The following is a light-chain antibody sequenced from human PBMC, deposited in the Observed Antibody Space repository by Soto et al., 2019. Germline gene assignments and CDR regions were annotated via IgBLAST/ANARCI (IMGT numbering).Light chain of an antibody. CDR2: EVR. CDR1: MRDVGGYNL. J-gene: IGLJ2*01. Sequence: QSALTQPVSVSGSPGQSITISCAGTMRDVGGYNLVSWYQQHPGRAPQLILYEVRNRPSGISFRFSGSKSGNTASLTISGLQAEDEADYYCSSFTSKSSLIFGGGTKLTV. V-gene: IGLV2-14*01. CDR3: SSFTSKSSLI.